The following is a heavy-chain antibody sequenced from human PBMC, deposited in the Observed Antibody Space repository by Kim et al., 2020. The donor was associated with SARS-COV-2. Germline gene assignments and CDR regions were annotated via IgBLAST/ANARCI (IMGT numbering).Heavy chain of an antibody. Sequence: SETLSLTCAVYGGSFSGYYWSWIRQPPGKGLEWIGEINHSGSTNYNPSLKSRVTISVDTSKNQFSLKLSSVTAADTAVYYCARGLQPLGVRGVITGNNWFDPWGQGTLVTVSS. J-gene: IGHJ5*02. D-gene: IGHD3-10*01. V-gene: IGHV4-34*01. CDR3: ARGLQPLGVRGVITGNNWFDP. CDR1: GGSFSGYY. CDR2: INHSGST.